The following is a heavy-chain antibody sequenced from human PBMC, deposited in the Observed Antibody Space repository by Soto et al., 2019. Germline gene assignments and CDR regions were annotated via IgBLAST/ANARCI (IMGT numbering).Heavy chain of an antibody. V-gene: IGHV2-5*02. D-gene: IGHD1-26*01. J-gene: IGHJ3*02. CDR2: IFWDDDK. Sequence: QITLKESGPTLVKPTETLTLTCTFSGFSLTTSGVGVGWIRQPPGQALEWLAIIFWDDDKRDSPSLKSRLTVTKDISRNQVVLTMTDVDPVDTATYYCAHWGALRRDAFDIWGQGTMVTGSS. CDR3: AHWGALRRDAFDI. CDR1: GFSLTTSGVG.